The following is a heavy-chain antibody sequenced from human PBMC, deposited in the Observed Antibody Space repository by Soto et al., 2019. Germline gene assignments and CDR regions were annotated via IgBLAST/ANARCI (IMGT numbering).Heavy chain of an antibody. CDR3: AGNGSLTTVPGGYFEC. V-gene: IGHV4-39*01. D-gene: IGHD6-19*01. CDR2: IYNSAST. Sequence: SQTLSLTCPFSSVSMTSRRCYWVFLPQSPCNRPEWLASIYNSASTSYNPSLKSRLNIYEDTSKNQFFLELSSVTAADTAVYYCAGNGSLTTVPGGYFECWGRGTLVTVFS. J-gene: IGHJ4*02. CDR1: SVSMTSRRCY.